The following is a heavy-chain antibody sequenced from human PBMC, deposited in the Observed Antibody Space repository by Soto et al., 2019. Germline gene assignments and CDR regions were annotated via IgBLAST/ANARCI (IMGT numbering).Heavy chain of an antibody. J-gene: IGHJ4*02. Sequence: EVQLVESGGGLDKRGGSLRLSCAASGFTFSSYSMNWVRQAPGKGLEWVSSISSSSSYIYYADSVKGRFTISRDNAKNSLYLQMNSLRAEDTAVYYCARSTYDSGWPYYFDYWGQGTLVTVSS. CDR3: ARSTYDSGWPYYFDY. CDR1: GFTFSSYS. V-gene: IGHV3-21*01. D-gene: IGHD6-19*01. CDR2: ISSSSSYI.